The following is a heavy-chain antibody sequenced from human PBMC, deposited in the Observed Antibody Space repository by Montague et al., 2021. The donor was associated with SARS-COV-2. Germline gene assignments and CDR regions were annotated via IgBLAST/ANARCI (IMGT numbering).Heavy chain of an antibody. CDR2: IYPGDSDT. Sequence: QSGAEVKKPGESLKISCKGSGYRFSSYWIGWVRQMSGKGLEWMGIIYPGDSDTRYSPSFQGQVTISADKSITTAYLQLSSLKASDTAMYYCARRIHGTYYFDYWGQGTLVTVSS. J-gene: IGHJ4*02. CDR3: ARRIHGTYYFDY. CDR1: GYRFSSYW. D-gene: IGHD1-14*01. V-gene: IGHV5-51*01.